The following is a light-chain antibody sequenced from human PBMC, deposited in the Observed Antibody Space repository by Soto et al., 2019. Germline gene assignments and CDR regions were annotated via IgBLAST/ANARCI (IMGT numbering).Light chain of an antibody. J-gene: IGKJ4*01. CDR1: QSVGSN. CDR3: QQYNDWPLT. CDR2: GAS. V-gene: IGKV3-15*01. Sequence: EIVMTQSPGSLSVSPGERATLSCRASQSVGSNLAWYQQKPGQAPRLLIFGASTRATGIPARFRGSGSGTELTLTIGGLQSEDFAIYYCQQYNDWPLTFGGGTKLEIK.